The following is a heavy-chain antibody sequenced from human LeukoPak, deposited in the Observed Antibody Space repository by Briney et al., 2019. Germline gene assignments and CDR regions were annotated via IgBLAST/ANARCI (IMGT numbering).Heavy chain of an antibody. CDR3: ARDRPESGYDNDY. V-gene: IGHV3-30*02. CDR2: IRYYGSAE. Sequence: GGSLRLSCAASGFTFSAYGMHWVRRAPGKGLEWVAFIRYYGSAEYFADSVKGRFTISRDNSMNMMYLQMSSLRVDDTAVYYCARDRPESGYDNDYWGQGTLVTVSS. CDR1: GFTFSAYG. J-gene: IGHJ4*02. D-gene: IGHD5-12*01.